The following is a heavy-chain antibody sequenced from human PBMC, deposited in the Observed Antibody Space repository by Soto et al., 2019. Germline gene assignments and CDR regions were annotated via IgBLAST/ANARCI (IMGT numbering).Heavy chain of an antibody. CDR1: GFSFSNSA. V-gene: IGHV3-23*01. Sequence: EVQLLESGGGLVQPGGSLRLSCAASGFSFSNSAMNWVRQAPGKGPEWVSSIRGSGGTTYYADSVKGRFTISRDNSNNTLFLQMNSLRDEYTAVYYCAKYKRAGIFDSWGQGTLVTVSS. D-gene: IGHD1-1*01. J-gene: IGHJ4*02. CDR3: AKYKRAGIFDS. CDR2: IRGSGGTT.